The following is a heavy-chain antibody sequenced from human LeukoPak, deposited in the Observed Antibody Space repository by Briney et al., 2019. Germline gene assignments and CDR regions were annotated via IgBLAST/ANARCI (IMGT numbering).Heavy chain of an antibody. CDR1: GFTFSSYG. Sequence: PGGSLRLSCAASGFTFSSYGMHWVRQAPCKGLEWVAVIWYDGSNKYYADSVKGRFTISRGNSKNTLYLQMNSLRAEDTAVYYCARDSDWGGYDSSFFDYWGQGTLVTVSS. CDR2: IWYDGSNK. V-gene: IGHV3-33*01. CDR3: ARDSDWGGYDSSFFDY. J-gene: IGHJ4*02. D-gene: IGHD3-22*01.